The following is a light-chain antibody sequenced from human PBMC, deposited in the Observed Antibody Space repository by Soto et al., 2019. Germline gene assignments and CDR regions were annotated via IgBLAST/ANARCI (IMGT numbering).Light chain of an antibody. CDR2: GAS. CDR1: QSVSSN. V-gene: IGKV3-15*01. J-gene: IGKJ4*01. CDR3: QQYGSPLT. Sequence: EIVMTQSPATLSVSPGEGATLSCRASQSVSSNLAWYQHKPGQAPRLLIYGASTRATGIPARFSGSGSGTEFTLTISRLEPEDFAVYYCQQYGSPLTFGGGTKVEI.